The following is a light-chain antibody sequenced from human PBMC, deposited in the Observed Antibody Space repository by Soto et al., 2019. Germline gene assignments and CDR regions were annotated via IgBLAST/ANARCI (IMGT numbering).Light chain of an antibody. CDR1: QTISSH. CDR2: AAS. Sequence: DIQMTQSPSSLSASVGGRVIIASRASQTISSHLNWYPQKPGKATNLLVYAASSLQSGVPYRVTGSGSGTDVTLTISSLQTEECATYFGQQRYTTPITFGQGTRLEIK. V-gene: IGKV1-39*01. J-gene: IGKJ5*01. CDR3: QQRYTTPIT.